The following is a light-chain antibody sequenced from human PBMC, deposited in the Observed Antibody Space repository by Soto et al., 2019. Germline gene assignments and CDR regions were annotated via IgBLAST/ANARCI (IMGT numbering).Light chain of an antibody. CDR3: QQYTTSPFT. V-gene: IGKV3-20*01. Sequence: EIVMTQSPATLSVSPGERVTFSCGASQSVTSNLAWYQHKPGQAPRVLIYGASSRATGIPDRFSGSGSGADFTLTISRLEPEDFAVYYCQQYTTSPFTFGPGTKVDI. CDR1: QSVTSN. J-gene: IGKJ3*01. CDR2: GAS.